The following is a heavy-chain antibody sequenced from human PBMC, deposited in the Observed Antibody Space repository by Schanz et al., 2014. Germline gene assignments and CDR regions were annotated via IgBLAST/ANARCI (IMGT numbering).Heavy chain of an antibody. J-gene: IGHJ2*01. CDR3: ARGGRLRFHWFFDL. V-gene: IGHV3-66*02. Sequence: VQLVESGGGVVQPGGSLRLSCAASGFTVSSNYMSWVRQAPGKGLEWVSVIYSGGSTYYADSVKGRFTISRDNSKNTLYLQMNSLRSEDTAVYYCARGGRLRFHWFFDLWGRGTLVTVSS. D-gene: IGHD1-26*01. CDR2: IYSGGST. CDR1: GFTVSSNY.